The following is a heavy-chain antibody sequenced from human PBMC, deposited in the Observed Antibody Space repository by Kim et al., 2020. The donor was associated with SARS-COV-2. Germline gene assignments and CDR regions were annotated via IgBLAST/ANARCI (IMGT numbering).Heavy chain of an antibody. D-gene: IGHD5-12*01. J-gene: IGHJ4*02. CDR3: VRDAITPKEDVDF. CDR1: GYIFTDFY. V-gene: IGHV1-2*02. Sequence: ASVKVSCKASGYIFTDFYIHWVRQVPGQGLEWMGWTNPDGIGTNYAQKFQGRLTLTRDTSITTAFLELRGLRSDDTTVYYCVRDAITPKEDVDFWGQGTLITVSS. CDR2: TNPDGIGT.